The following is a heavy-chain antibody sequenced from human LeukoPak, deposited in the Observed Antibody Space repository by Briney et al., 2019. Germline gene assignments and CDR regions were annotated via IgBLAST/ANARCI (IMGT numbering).Heavy chain of an antibody. CDR1: GFTFSSYW. Sequence: PGGSLRLSYAASGFTFSSYWMNWARQAPGKGLEWVASINHNGNANYYVDSVKGRFTISRDNAKNSLYLQMSNLRAEDTAVYFCARGGGLDVWGQGATVTVSS. CDR2: INHNGNAN. V-gene: IGHV3-7*03. D-gene: IGHD3-16*01. CDR3: ARGGGLDV. J-gene: IGHJ6*02.